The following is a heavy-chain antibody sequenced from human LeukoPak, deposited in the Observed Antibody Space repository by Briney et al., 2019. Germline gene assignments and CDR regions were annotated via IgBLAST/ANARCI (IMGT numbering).Heavy chain of an antibody. Sequence: GGSLRLSCAASGFTFNNYDMNWVRQAPGKGLEWVSYISSSSSIIYYADSVKGRFTISRDTAKNTLYLQMNSLRAEDTAVYYCARARVYYDSSGYPNDAFDIWGQGTMVTVSS. D-gene: IGHD3-22*01. V-gene: IGHV3-48*01. CDR2: ISSSSSII. CDR1: GFTFNNYD. J-gene: IGHJ3*02. CDR3: ARARVYYDSSGYPNDAFDI.